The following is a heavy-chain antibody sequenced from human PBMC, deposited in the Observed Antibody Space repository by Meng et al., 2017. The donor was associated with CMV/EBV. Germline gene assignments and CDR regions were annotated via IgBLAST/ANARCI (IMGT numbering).Heavy chain of an antibody. CDR1: GSSISSGYY. D-gene: IGHD2-8*02. CDR2: ISHSGNT. J-gene: IGHJ4*02. CDR3: ARSPGFWSLDY. V-gene: IGHV4-38-2*02. Sequence: SETLSLTCTVSGSSISSGYYWSWVRQPPGKGLEWIGEISHSGNTKYNPSLQSRVTISADKTKNDFSLKLTSMTAADTGVYFCARSPGFWSLDYWGQGTLVTVSS.